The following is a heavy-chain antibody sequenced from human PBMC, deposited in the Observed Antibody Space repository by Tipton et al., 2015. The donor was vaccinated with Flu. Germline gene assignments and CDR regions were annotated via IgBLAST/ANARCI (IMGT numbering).Heavy chain of an antibody. D-gene: IGHD3-22*01. Sequence: TLSLTCAVYGGSFTDYYWSWIRQPAGKGLEWIGRIYTSGSTNYNPSLRSRVTMSVDTSKNQFSLKLSSVTAADTAVYYCARDRQITMIGRDAFDIWGQGTMVTVSS. J-gene: IGHJ3*02. V-gene: IGHV4-4*07. CDR1: GGSFTDYY. CDR3: ARDRQITMIGRDAFDI. CDR2: IYTSGST.